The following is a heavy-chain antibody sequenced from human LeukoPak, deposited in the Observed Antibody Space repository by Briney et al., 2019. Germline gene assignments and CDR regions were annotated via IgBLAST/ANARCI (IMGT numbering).Heavy chain of an antibody. J-gene: IGHJ3*02. CDR1: GYSFSSYW. Sequence: KTGESLKISCKGSGYSFSSYWIAWVRQMPGKGLEWMGVIYPGDSDTRYSPSFQGQVTFSADKSISTASLQLSSLKASDTAMYFCARLLSAGRDAFDIWGQGTMVPVSS. D-gene: IGHD3-10*01. CDR3: ARLLSAGRDAFDI. V-gene: IGHV5-51*01. CDR2: IYPGDSDT.